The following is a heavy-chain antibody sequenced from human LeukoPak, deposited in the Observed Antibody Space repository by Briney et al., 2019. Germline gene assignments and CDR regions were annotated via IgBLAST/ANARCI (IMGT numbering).Heavy chain of an antibody. Sequence: GTLSLTCAVSGGSITSSDWWSWVRQPPGKGLEWIGEIYHSGITHYNPSLKSRLTISVDKSKNQFSLKLSSVTAADTAVYYCARIHCDSISCFYLDYWGQGSLVTVSS. CDR3: ARIHCDSISCFYLDY. CDR2: IYHSGIT. J-gene: IGHJ4*02. CDR1: GGSITSSDW. V-gene: IGHV4-4*02. D-gene: IGHD2-2*01.